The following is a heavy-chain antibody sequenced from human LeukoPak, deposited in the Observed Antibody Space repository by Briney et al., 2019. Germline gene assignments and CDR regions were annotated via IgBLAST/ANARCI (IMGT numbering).Heavy chain of an antibody. CDR1: GGSISSYY. D-gene: IGHD3-22*01. CDR2: IYTSGST. J-gene: IGHJ4*02. CDR3: ARDRYYYDSSGYVHFDY. Sequence: PSETLPLTCTVSGGSISSYYWSWIRQPAGKGLEWIGRIYTSGSTNYNPSLKSRVTMSVDTSKNQFSLKLSSVTAADTAVYYCARDRYYYDSSGYVHFDYWGQGTLVTVSS. V-gene: IGHV4-4*07.